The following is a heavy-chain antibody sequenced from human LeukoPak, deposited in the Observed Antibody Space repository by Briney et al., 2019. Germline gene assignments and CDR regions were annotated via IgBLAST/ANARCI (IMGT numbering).Heavy chain of an antibody. CDR3: AMLGYFDWKFDY. D-gene: IGHD3-9*01. J-gene: IGHJ4*02. CDR1: GGSISSYY. Sequence: KPSETLSLTCTVPGGSISSYYWSWIRQPPGKGLEWIGYIYYTRSTHYNPSLKSRVTISVDTSKNQFSLKLSSVTAADTAVYYCAMLGYFDWKFDYWGQGTLVTVSS. CDR2: IYYTRST. V-gene: IGHV4-59*08.